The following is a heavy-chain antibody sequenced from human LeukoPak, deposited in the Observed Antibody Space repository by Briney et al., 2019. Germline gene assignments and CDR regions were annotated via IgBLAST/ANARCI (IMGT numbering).Heavy chain of an antibody. CDR1: GFTFSSYA. J-gene: IGHJ6*02. D-gene: IGHD2-2*01. Sequence: HGGSLRLSCAASGFTFSSYAMCWVRQAPGKGLEWVSAISGSGGSTYYADSVKGRFTISRDNSKNTLYLQMNSLRAEDTAVYYCAKGGDIVVVPAAGYYYYGMDVWGQGTTVTVSS. CDR3: AKGGDIVVVPAAGYYYYGMDV. V-gene: IGHV3-23*01. CDR2: ISGSGGST.